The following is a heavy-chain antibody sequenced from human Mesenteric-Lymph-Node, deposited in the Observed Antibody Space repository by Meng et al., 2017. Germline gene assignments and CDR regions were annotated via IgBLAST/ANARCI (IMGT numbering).Heavy chain of an antibody. D-gene: IGHD1-1*01. CDR1: GFTFSSYA. CDR3: AKALLDETDGMDV. CDR2: ISGSGGST. Sequence: GESLKISCAASGFTFSSYAMSWVRQAPGKGLEWVSAISGSGGSTYYADSVKGRFTISRDNSKNTLYLQMNSLRAEDTALYYCAKALLDETDGMDVWGQGTTVTVSS. V-gene: IGHV3-23*01. J-gene: IGHJ6*02.